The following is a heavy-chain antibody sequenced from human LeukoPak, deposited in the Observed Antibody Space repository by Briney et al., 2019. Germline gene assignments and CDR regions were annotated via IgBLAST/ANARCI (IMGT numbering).Heavy chain of an antibody. Sequence: PGGSLRLSCAASGFTFSSYWMHWVRQAPGKGLVWVSRINSDGSSTSYADSVKGRFTISRDNAKNTLYLQMNSLRAEDTAVYYCARGGHYYDSSGYPRRLDYWGQGTLVTVSS. CDR1: GFTFSSYW. V-gene: IGHV3-74*01. CDR2: INSDGSST. D-gene: IGHD3-22*01. J-gene: IGHJ4*02. CDR3: ARGGHYYDSSGYPRRLDY.